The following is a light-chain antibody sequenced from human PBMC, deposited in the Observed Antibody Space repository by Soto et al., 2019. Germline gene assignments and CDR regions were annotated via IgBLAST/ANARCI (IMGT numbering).Light chain of an antibody. CDR1: SSDVGGYNY. V-gene: IGLV2-11*01. Sequence: QSALTQPRSVYGSPGQSVTISCTGTSSDVGGYNYVSWYQQHPGKAPKLMVYDVSKRPSGVPDRFSGSKSCNTASLTISWLQAADEADYYCCSYAGSSVVVGGGTKLTVL. J-gene: IGLJ2*01. CDR3: CSYAGSSVV. CDR2: DVS.